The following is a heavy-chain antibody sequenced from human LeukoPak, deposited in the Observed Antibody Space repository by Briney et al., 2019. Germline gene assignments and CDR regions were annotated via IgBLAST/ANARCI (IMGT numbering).Heavy chain of an antibody. CDR2: INSDGNIT. Sequence: GGSLRLSCAASGFTFSNCWMHWVRQAPGKGPVWVSRINSDGNITTYADSVKGRFAFSRDNAKNALYLEMSSLRAEDTAVYYCARELSGSSSRHFDYWGQGTLVTVSS. CDR1: GFTFSNCW. J-gene: IGHJ4*02. V-gene: IGHV3-74*01. CDR3: ARELSGSSSRHFDY. D-gene: IGHD6-13*01.